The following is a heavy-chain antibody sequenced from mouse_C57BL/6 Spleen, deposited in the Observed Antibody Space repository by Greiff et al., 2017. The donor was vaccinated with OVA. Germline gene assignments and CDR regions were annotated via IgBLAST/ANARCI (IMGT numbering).Heavy chain of an antibody. CDR3: ARGGDYYGSSHWYVDV. V-gene: IGHV1-63*01. Sequence: VQLQQSGAELVRPGTSVKMSCKASGYTFTNYWIGWAKQRPGHGLEWIGDIYPGGGYTNYNEKFKGKATLTADKSSSTAYMQFSSLTSEDSAIYYCARGGDYYGSSHWYVDVWGTGTTVTVSS. CDR1: GYTFTNYW. D-gene: IGHD1-1*01. CDR2: IYPGGGYT. J-gene: IGHJ1*03.